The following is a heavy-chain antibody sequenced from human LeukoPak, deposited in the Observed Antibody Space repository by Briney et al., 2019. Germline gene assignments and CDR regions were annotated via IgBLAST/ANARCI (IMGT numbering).Heavy chain of an antibody. CDR1: GYTFTSYG. CDR2: ISAYIGNT. J-gene: IGHJ4*02. Sequence: ASVKVSCKASGYTFTSYGISWVRQAPGQGPEWMGWISAYIGNTNYAQKLQGRVTMTTDTSTSTAYMELRSLRSDDTAVYYCARVNCSSTSCSIGRQTGPLDYWGQGTLVTVSS. D-gene: IGHD2-2*01. CDR3: ARVNCSSTSCSIGRQTGPLDY. V-gene: IGHV1-18*01.